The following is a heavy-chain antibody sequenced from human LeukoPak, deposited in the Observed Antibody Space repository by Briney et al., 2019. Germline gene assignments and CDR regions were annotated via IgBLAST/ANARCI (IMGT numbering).Heavy chain of an antibody. CDR3: ARERYYGSGSYIDY. Sequence: ASVRVSCKASGYTFTSYGISWVRQAPGQGLEWMGWISAYNGNTNYAQKLQGKVTMTTDTSTSTAYMELRSLRSDDTAVYYCARERYYGSGSYIDYWGQGTLVTVSS. V-gene: IGHV1-18*01. CDR1: GYTFTSYG. J-gene: IGHJ4*02. D-gene: IGHD3-10*01. CDR2: ISAYNGNT.